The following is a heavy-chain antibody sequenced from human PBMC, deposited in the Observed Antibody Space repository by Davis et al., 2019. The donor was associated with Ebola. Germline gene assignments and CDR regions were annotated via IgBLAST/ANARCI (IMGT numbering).Heavy chain of an antibody. CDR1: GYTFTNYG. CDR2: INPHNGNT. J-gene: IGHJ4*02. Sequence: ASVKVPCKASGYTFTNYGITWVRQAPGQGLEWMGWINPHNGNTNYAQNVQGRVIMTSDTATSTAYMEVGSLRSDDTAVYYCARAQFPTTSDHWGQGTLVTVSS. D-gene: IGHD1-1*01. CDR3: ARAQFPTTSDH. V-gene: IGHV1-18*04.